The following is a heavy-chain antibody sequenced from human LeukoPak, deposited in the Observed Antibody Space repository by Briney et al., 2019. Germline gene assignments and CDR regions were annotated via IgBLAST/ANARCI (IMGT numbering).Heavy chain of an antibody. CDR3: AKSNGYGLIDI. Sequence: PSETLSLTCAVYGGSFSGYYWSWIRQPPGKALEWVGNIFYSGSTYYSPSLKSRVTISLDTSRNQFSLKLNSVTAADTAVYYCAKSNGYGLIDIWGQGTMVTVSS. CDR1: GGSFSGYY. CDR2: IFYSGST. V-gene: IGHV4-34*12. D-gene: IGHD3-22*01. J-gene: IGHJ3*02.